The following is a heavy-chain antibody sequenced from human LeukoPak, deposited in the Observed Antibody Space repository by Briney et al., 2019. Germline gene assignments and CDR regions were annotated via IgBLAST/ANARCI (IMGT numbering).Heavy chain of an antibody. CDR3: ARLGYCSGRDCPTSYYNWFDP. J-gene: IGHJ5*02. D-gene: IGHD2-15*01. CDR1: GYTFTGYY. V-gene: IGHV1-2*02. Sequence: GASVKVSCKASGYTFTGYYMHWVRQAPGQGLEWMGWINPNSGGTNYAQKFQGRVTMTRDTSISTAYMELRSLRSDDTAVYFCARLGYCSGRDCPTSYYNWFDPWGQGTLVTVSS. CDR2: INPNSGGT.